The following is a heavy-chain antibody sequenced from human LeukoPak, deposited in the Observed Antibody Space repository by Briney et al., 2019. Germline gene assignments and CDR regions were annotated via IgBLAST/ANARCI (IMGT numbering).Heavy chain of an antibody. V-gene: IGHV1-69*13. Sequence: GASVKVSCKASGGTFSNYAINWVRQAPGQGLEWMGGITPLFGTAKYAQKFQGRVTITADESTSTAYMELSSLRSEDTAVYYCARDSHVRHYDSSGYYGYWGQGTLVTVSS. CDR2: ITPLFGTA. CDR1: GGTFSNYA. J-gene: IGHJ4*02. D-gene: IGHD3-22*01. CDR3: ARDSHVRHYDSSGYYGY.